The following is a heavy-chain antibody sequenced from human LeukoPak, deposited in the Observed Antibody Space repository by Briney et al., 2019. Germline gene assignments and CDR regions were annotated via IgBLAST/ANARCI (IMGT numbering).Heavy chain of an antibody. V-gene: IGHV3-74*01. CDR1: GFTFSSYW. J-gene: IGHJ4*02. CDR2: INTDGSST. CDR3: ARDSGYDPLVY. D-gene: IGHD5-12*01. Sequence: GGSLRLSCAASGFTFSSYWMHWVRQAPGKGLVWVSRINTDGSSTSYADSVKGRFTISRDNAKNTLYLQMNSLRAEDTAVYYCARDSGYDPLVYWGQGTLVTVSS.